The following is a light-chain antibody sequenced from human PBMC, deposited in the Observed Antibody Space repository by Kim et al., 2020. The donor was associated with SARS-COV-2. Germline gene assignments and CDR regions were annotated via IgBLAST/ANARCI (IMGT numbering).Light chain of an antibody. Sequence: QLVLTQAPSASASLGASVTLTCTLSSAYSTYAIAWHQQQPQKAPRFLMKVNSDGSHTKGDGIPDRFSGSSSGAERYLTISSLQSEDEADYYCQTWATGIHVFGSGTKVTVL. CDR1: SAYSTYA. CDR3: QTWATGIHV. V-gene: IGLV4-69*01. J-gene: IGLJ1*01. CDR2: VNSDGSH.